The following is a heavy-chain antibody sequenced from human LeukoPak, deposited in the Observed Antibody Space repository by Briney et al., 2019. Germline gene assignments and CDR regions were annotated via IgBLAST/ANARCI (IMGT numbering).Heavy chain of an antibody. CDR2: ISYDGSNK. V-gene: IGHV3-30*04. CDR3: ARVALDSSSWVGGDFDY. CDR1: GFTFSSYA. D-gene: IGHD6-13*01. J-gene: IGHJ4*02. Sequence: GRSLRLFCAASGFTFSSYAMHWVRQAPGKGLEWVAVISYDGSNKYYADSVKGRFTISRDNSKNTLYLQTNSLRAEDTAVYYCARVALDSSSWVGGDFDYWGQGTLVTVSS.